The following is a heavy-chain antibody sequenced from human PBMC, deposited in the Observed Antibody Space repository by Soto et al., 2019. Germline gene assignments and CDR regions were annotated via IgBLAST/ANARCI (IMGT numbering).Heavy chain of an antibody. Sequence: EVQLVESGGGLVQPGASLRLSCAASGFTFSSYSMNWVRQAPGKGLEWVAYISSSSSTIYYADSVKGRFTTSRDNDRNSLDLQTTSLRAEATAVYYCARHSGYSYGPLSYWAQGTLVT. CDR2: ISSSSSTI. CDR1: GFTFSSYS. CDR3: ARHSGYSYGPLSY. V-gene: IGHV3-48*01. D-gene: IGHD5-18*01. J-gene: IGHJ4*02.